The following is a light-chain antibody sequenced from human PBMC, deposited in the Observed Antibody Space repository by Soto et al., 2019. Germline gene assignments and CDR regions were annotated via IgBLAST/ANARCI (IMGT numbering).Light chain of an antibody. V-gene: IGKV3-20*01. CDR2: DAS. CDR3: HEYYGSPPIT. Sequence: EIGLKQSPDTLSLSEGERATLSCRASQSVRSERLAWYQQKRGQAPTLLIFDASSRASGTPERFSGSGSGTDFSLTIIRLEHEDDAVYYCHEYYGSPPITFGVGTRLDIK. J-gene: IGKJ5*01. CDR1: QSVRSER.